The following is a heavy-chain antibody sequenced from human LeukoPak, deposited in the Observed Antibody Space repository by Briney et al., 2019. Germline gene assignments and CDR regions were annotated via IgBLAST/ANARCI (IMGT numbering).Heavy chain of an antibody. CDR2: ISYDGSNK. J-gene: IGHJ4*02. V-gene: IGHV3-30*01. CDR1: GFTFSSYA. D-gene: IGHD6-6*01. CDR3: ARDLLLSSSSNASGDY. Sequence: GRSLRLSCAASGFTFSSYAMHWVRQAPGKRLEWGVVISYDGSNKYYADSVKGRFTISTDNSKNTLYLQMNSLRAEDAVVYYCARDLLLSSSSNASGDYWGQGTLVTVSS.